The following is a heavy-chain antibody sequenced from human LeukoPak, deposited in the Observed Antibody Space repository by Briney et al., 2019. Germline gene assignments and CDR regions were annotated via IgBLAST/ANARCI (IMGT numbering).Heavy chain of an antibody. D-gene: IGHD6-19*01. Sequence: SETLSLTCTVSGGSISSYYWSWIRQPPGKGLEWIGYIYYSGSTNYNPSLKSRVTISVDTSKNQFSLKLSSVTAADTAVYYCARVSPQWLTTYYFDYWGQGTLVTVSS. CDR1: GGSISSYY. J-gene: IGHJ4*02. CDR3: ARVSPQWLTTYYFDY. V-gene: IGHV4-59*01. CDR2: IYYSGST.